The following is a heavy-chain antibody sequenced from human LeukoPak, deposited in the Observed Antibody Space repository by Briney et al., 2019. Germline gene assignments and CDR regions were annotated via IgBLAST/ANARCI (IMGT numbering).Heavy chain of an antibody. D-gene: IGHD5-24*01. J-gene: IGHJ2*01. Sequence: PSGTLSLTCDVSGGSISSSHWWTWVRPPPGKGLEGIGEIYHRGSTDYNPSLKSRVTISLDTSKNQFSLKLTSVTAADTAVYYCARDQMTRSWYFDLWGRGTLVTVSS. CDR2: IYHRGST. V-gene: IGHV4-4*02. CDR1: GGSISSSHW. CDR3: ARDQMTRSWYFDL.